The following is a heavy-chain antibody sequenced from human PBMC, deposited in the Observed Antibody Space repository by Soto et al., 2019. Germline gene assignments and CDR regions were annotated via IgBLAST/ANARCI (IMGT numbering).Heavy chain of an antibody. J-gene: IGHJ4*02. V-gene: IGHV5-10-1*01. Sequence: PGESLKISCKGSGYSFTNYWIHWVRQMAGKGLEWMGRIDPDDSYTNYSPSFQGHVTISVDKSISTAYLQWSSLQASDTAIYYCARLPPPTYCSGSTCSGYWGQGTLVTVSS. CDR3: ARLPPPTYCSGSTCSGY. CDR1: GYSFTNYW. CDR2: IDPDDSYT. D-gene: IGHD2-15*01.